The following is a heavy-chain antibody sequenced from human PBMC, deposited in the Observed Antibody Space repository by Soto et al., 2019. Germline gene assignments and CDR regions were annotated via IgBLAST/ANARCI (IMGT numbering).Heavy chain of an antibody. CDR2: ISHDGNK. CDR3: AREDESSGHAGTFQH. CDR1: GFTFSSYI. D-gene: IGHD3-22*01. V-gene: IGHV3-30-3*01. Sequence: QVQLVESGGDVVQPGTSLRLSCAASGFTFSSYIFHWVRQTPGKGLEWVGLISHDGNKQYADSVKDRFTISRDNSRNELNLEMNSLRAEDTALYYCAREDESSGHAGTFQHWGQGTLVTVSP. J-gene: IGHJ1*01.